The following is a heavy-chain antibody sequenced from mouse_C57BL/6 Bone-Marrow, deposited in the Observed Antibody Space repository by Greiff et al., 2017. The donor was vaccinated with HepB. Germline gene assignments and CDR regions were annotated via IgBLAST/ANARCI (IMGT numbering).Heavy chain of an antibody. CDR1: GFTFSDFY. CDR3: ARDAGHPYAMDY. D-gene: IGHD3-1*01. CDR2: SRNKANDYTT. V-gene: IGHV7-1*01. J-gene: IGHJ4*01. Sequence: EVNVVESGGGLVQSGRSLRLSCATSGFTFSDFYMEWVRQAPGKGLEWIAASRNKANDYTTEYSASVKGRFIVSRDTSQSILYLQMNALRAEDTAIYYCARDAGHPYAMDYWGQGTSVTVSS.